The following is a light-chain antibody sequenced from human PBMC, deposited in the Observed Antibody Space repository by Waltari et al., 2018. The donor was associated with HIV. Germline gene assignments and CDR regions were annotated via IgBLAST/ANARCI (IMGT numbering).Light chain of an antibody. V-gene: IGLV2-11*01. CDR2: AVT. CDR3: CAYAGGWV. Sequence: QSALTQPRSVSGSPGQSVTISCTGTSGDLGNYNFFSWYQHHPGTAPKPIIFAVTKRPSGVPDRFSGSKSANTASLTISGLRADDEADYYCCAYAGGWVFGGGTKVTVL. J-gene: IGLJ3*02. CDR1: SGDLGNYNF.